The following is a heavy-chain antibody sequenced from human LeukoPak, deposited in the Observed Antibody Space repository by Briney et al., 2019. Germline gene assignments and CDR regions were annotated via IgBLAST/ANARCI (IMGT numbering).Heavy chain of an antibody. V-gene: IGHV4-31*03. CDR2: IYYSGST. Sequence: PSQTLSLTCTVSGGSISSGGYYWSWIRQHPGKGLEWIGYIYYSGSTYYNPSLKSRVTISVDTSKNQFSLKLSSVTAADTAVYFCGREEGGVGGGGVDYWGQGTLVTVSS. D-gene: IGHD3-16*01. CDR3: GREEGGVGGGGVDY. J-gene: IGHJ4*02. CDR1: GGSISSGGYY.